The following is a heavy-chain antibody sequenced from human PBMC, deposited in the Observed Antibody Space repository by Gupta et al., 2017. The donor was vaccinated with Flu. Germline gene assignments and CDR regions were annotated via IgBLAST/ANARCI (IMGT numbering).Heavy chain of an antibody. D-gene: IGHD2-21*02. CDR2: ISGKSEAT. CDR3: AKGGLGAYGSDWDGP. J-gene: IGHJ5*02. CDR1: GLTVRIYA. V-gene: IGHV3-23*01. Sequence: EVQLLESGGGLVQPGGSLRLSCAASGLTVRIYAMSWVRQAPGKGLEWVSVISGKSEATFYADSGKGRFTISRDNSKNTLYLQMNSLRAEDTALYYCAKGGLGAYGSDWDGPGGQGTLVTVSS.